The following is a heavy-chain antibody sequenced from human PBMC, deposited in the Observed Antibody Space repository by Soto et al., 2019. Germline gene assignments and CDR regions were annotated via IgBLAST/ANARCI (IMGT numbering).Heavy chain of an antibody. CDR1: GFTFSSYG. CDR3: AKEGYCSGGSCYGELYYYYGRDG. D-gene: IGHD2-15*01. CDR2: ISYDGSNK. V-gene: IGHV3-30*18. J-gene: IGHJ6*02. Sequence: PGVSLRLSCAASGFTFSSYGMHWVRQAPGKGLEWVAVISYDGSNKYYADSVKGRFTISRDNSKNTLYLQMNSLRAEDTAVYYCAKEGYCSGGSCYGELYYYYGRDGWGQGNTVTVS.